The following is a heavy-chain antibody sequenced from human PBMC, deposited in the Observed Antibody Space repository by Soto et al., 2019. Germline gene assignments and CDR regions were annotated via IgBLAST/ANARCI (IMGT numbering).Heavy chain of an antibody. CDR1: GYSFTSYW. Sequence: PGESLKISCKGSGYSFTSYWIGWVRQMPGKGLEWMGIIYPGDSDTRYSPSFQGQVTISADKSISTAYLQWSSLKASDTAMYYCARQGRSILPNDGMDVWGQGTTVTVSS. CDR2: IYPGDSDT. V-gene: IGHV5-51*01. D-gene: IGHD2-8*01. CDR3: ARQGRSILPNDGMDV. J-gene: IGHJ6*02.